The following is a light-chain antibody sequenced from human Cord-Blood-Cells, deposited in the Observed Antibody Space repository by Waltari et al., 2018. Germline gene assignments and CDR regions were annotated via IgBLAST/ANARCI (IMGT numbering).Light chain of an antibody. CDR2: DVS. J-gene: IGLJ3*02. CDR1: SRDVGGYNY. CDR3: CSYAGSYTLV. V-gene: IGLV2-11*01. Sequence: QSALTQPRSLSGSPGQSLTISCTGTSRDVGGYNYVSWDQQHPGNAPKLMIYDVSKRPSGVPDRFSGSKSGNTASLTISGLQAEDEADYYCCSYAGSYTLVFGGGTKLTVL.